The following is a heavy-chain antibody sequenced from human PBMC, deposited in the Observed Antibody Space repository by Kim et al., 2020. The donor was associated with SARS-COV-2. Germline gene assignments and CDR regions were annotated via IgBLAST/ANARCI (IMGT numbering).Heavy chain of an antibody. V-gene: IGHV3-23*01. D-gene: IGHD3-3*01. Sequence: YVDSMKGRFTISRDNSQNTLYLKMSSMGAEDSAEYYCARDAPSHRSGLNYWGQGTLVTVSS. CDR3: ARDAPSHRSGLNY. J-gene: IGHJ4*02.